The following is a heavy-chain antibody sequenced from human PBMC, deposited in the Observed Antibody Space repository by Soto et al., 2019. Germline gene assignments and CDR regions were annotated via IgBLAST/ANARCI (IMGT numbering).Heavy chain of an antibody. D-gene: IGHD2-15*01. V-gene: IGHV3-30*03. J-gene: IGHJ3*02. CDR2: ISYDGSNI. CDR3: ARLWVVAGHDAFDI. Sequence: PXGSLRLSCSASGCTFSSYGMRRVRQAPGKGLEWVAVISYDGSNIYYADSVKGRFTISRDNPKNTLYLQMKSLRAEDTAVYYCARLWVVAGHDAFDIWGQGTMVPVSS. CDR1: GCTFSSYG.